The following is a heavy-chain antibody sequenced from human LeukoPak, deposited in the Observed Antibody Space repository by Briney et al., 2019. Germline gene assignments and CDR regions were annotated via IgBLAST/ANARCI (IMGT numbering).Heavy chain of an antibody. CDR2: IYYSGST. CDR1: GGSISSSSYY. Sequence: SETLSLTCTVSGGSISSSSYYWGWIRQPPGKGLEWIGSIYYSGSTYYNPSLKSRVTVSVDTSKNQFSLKLSSVTAADTAMYYCARLYGSGSYYKYWGQGTLVTVSS. CDR3: ARLYGSGSYYKY. V-gene: IGHV4-39*07. J-gene: IGHJ4*02. D-gene: IGHD3-10*01.